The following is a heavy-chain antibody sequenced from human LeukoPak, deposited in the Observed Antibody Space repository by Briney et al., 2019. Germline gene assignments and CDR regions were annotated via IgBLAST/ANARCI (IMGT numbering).Heavy chain of an antibody. CDR2: IYYSGST. J-gene: IGHJ5*02. CDR3: ARDLGELYTAAAGNGNWFDP. V-gene: IGHV4-59*12. D-gene: IGHD6-13*01. CDR1: GGSISSYY. Sequence: SETLSLTCTVSGGSISSYYWSWIRQPPGKGLEWIGYIYYSGSTNYNPSLKSRVTISVDTSKNQFSLKLSSVTAADTAVYYCARDLGELYTAAAGNGNWFDPWGQGTLVTVSS.